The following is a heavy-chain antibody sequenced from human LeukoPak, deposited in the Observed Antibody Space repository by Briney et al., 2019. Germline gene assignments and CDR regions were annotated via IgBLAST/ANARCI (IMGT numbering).Heavy chain of an antibody. V-gene: IGHV4-61*02. CDR2: IYASGTT. CDR3: ARAVAHYYYYYYMDV. CDR1: GGSITSGSYH. J-gene: IGHJ6*03. D-gene: IGHD6-19*01. Sequence: SETLSLTCTVSGGSITSGSYHWTWIRQPAGRGLEWLGRIYASGTTNYNPSLKSRVTISVDTSKNQFSLNLSSVTAADTAVYYCARAVAHYYYYYYMDVWGKGTTVTISS.